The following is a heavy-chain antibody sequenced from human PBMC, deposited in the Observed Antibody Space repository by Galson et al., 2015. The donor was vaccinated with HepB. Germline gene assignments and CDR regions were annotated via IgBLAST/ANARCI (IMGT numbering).Heavy chain of an antibody. V-gene: IGHV3-23*01. D-gene: IGHD4-17*01. J-gene: IGHJ4*02. CDR1: GFTFSSYV. Sequence: SLRLSCAASGFTFSSYVMSWVRQAPGKGLEWVSGIISGTSGSAYYADSVKGRFTISRDNSKNTLYLQMNNLRAEDTAVYFCAKANPFYGDYVFDYWGQGTLVTVSS. CDR2: IISGTSGSA. CDR3: AKANPFYGDYVFDY.